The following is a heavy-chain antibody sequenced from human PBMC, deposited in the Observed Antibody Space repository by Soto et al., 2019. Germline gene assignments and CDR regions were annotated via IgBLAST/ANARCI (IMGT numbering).Heavy chain of an antibody. CDR3: ARGPISSNEVVVPAGYYYYGMDV. CDR2: ISYDGSNK. Sequence: GGSLRLSCAASGFTFSSYAMHWVRQAPGKGLEWVAVISYDGSNKYYADSVKGRFTISRDNSKNTLYLQMNSLRAEDTAVYYCARGPISSNEVVVPAGYYYYGMDVWGQGTTVTVSS. V-gene: IGHV3-30-3*01. D-gene: IGHD2-2*01. J-gene: IGHJ6*02. CDR1: GFTFSSYA.